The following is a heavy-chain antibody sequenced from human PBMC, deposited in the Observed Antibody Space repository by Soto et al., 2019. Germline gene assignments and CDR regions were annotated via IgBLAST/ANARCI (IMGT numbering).Heavy chain of an antibody. CDR1: GGSISSYC. Sequence: PSETLSLPCTVSGGSISSYCWRWIRQHQGKGLEWIGYIYYSGSTNYNPALKSRVTVSVDTSKNQFSLKLSSVTAADTAVYYCARIDFWGGYYYFDYWGQGTLVTVPQ. J-gene: IGHJ4*02. V-gene: IGHV4-59*01. CDR3: ARIDFWGGYYYFDY. CDR2: IYYSGST. D-gene: IGHD3-3*01.